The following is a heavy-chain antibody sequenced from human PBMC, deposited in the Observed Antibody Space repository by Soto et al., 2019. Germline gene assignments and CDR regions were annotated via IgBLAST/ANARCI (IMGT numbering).Heavy chain of an antibody. CDR2: LNPYNGGT. V-gene: IGHV1-2*02. CDR3: ASARWIAGSYSCES. CDR1: GYTFNAHY. Sequence: QVRLAQSGAEVKEPGASVTVSCKASGYTFNAHYIYWMRQGPGQGLEWMGWLNPYNGGTKSAQTCQGRVTMTGDTSTNTAYMDPSGLRADATAVYYCASARWIAGSYSCESWGQGTLVTVSS. D-gene: IGHD2-21*01. J-gene: IGHJ5*02.